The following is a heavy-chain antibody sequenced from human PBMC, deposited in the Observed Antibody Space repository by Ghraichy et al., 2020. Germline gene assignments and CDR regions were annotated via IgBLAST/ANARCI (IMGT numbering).Heavy chain of an antibody. J-gene: IGHJ4*02. CDR2: ISYDGSNK. CDR3: ARDGGMTTPTYYFDY. Sequence: GALRLSCAASGFTFSSYAMHWVRQVPGKGLEWVAVISYDGSNKYYADSVKGRFTISRDNSKNTLYLQMNSLRAEDTAVYYCARDGGMTTPTYYFDYWGQGTLVTVSS. CDR1: GFTFSSYA. V-gene: IGHV3-30-3*01. D-gene: IGHD4-11*01.